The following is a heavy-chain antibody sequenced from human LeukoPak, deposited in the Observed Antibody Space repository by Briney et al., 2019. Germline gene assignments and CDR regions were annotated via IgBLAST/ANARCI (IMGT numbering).Heavy chain of an antibody. CDR3: ARDDYYDSSGYWYY. V-gene: IGHV4-4*07. J-gene: IGHJ4*02. D-gene: IGHD3-22*01. CDR1: GGSISSYY. CDR2: IYTSGST. Sequence: SETLSLTFTVSGGSISSYYWSWIRQPAGKGLEWIGRIYTSGSTNYNPSLKSRVTMSVDTSKNQFSLKLSSVTAADTAVYYCARDDYYDSSGYWYYWGQGTLVTVSS.